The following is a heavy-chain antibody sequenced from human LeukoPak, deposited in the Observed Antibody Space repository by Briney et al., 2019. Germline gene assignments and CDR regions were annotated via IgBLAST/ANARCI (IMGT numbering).Heavy chain of an antibody. J-gene: IGHJ4*02. D-gene: IGHD1-26*01. V-gene: IGHV3-30-3*01. Sequence: GRSLRRSCAASGFTFSSYAMHWVRQAPGKGLVWVAVISYDGSNKYYADSVKGRFTISRDNSKNTLYLQMNSLRAEDTAVYYCARGPIVGATSYFDYWGQGTLVTVSS. CDR1: GFTFSSYA. CDR3: ARGPIVGATSYFDY. CDR2: ISYDGSNK.